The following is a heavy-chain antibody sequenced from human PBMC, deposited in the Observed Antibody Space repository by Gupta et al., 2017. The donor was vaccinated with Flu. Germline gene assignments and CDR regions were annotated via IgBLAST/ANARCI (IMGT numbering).Heavy chain of an antibody. J-gene: IGHJ6*02. CDR1: RIQW. V-gene: IGHV3-7*01. CDR3: ATLHFYGMPA. CDR2: INDDGSEQ. D-gene: IGHD2-15*01. Sequence: RIQWMSWVRQAPGKGREWVANINDDGSEQFYVDSVKGRFTVSRDNAKNLVFLQMNSLRAEDTALFYCATLHFYGMPAWGQGSTVTVSS.